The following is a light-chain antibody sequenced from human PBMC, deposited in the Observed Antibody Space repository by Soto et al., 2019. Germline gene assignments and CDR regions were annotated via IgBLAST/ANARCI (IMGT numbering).Light chain of an antibody. CDR2: GAS. V-gene: IGKV3-20*01. CDR3: QQYGSLSWT. CDR1: QSVSSNY. Sequence: EIVLTQSPATLSLSPGERATLSCRASQSVSSNYLAWYQQKPGQAPRLLIHGASTRATGVPDRFSGSGSGTDFTLTISRLEPEDFAVYHCQQYGSLSWTCGQGNKVDIK. J-gene: IGKJ1*01.